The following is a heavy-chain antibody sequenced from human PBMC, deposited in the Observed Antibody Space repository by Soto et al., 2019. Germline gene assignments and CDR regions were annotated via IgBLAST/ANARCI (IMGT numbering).Heavy chain of an antibody. CDR2: ISAYNGNT. Sequence: GASVKVSCKASGYTCTSYGISWVRQAPGQGLEWMGWISAYNGNTNYAQKLQGRVTMTTDTSTSTAYMELRSLRSDDTAVYYCARTTQQGYYYYYGMDVWGQGTTVTVSS. D-gene: IGHD6-13*01. V-gene: IGHV1-18*01. J-gene: IGHJ6*02. CDR3: ARTTQQGYYYYYGMDV. CDR1: GYTCTSYG.